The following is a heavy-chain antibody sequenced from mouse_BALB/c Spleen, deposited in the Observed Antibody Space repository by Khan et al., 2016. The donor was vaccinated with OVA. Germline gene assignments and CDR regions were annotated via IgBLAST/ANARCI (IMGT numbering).Heavy chain of an antibody. D-gene: IGHD2-4*01. V-gene: IGHV3-2*02. CDR3: ARKDYYDYDPFPY. Sequence: EVQLLETGPGLVKPSQSLSLTCTVTGYSITSEYAWNWIRQFPGNKLEWMGYINYSGNTRSNPSLKSRTSITRDTSKNQFFLQLNSVTTEDTATYYCARKDYYDYDPFPYWGQGTLVTVSA. CDR2: INYSGNT. J-gene: IGHJ3*01. CDR1: GYSITSEYA.